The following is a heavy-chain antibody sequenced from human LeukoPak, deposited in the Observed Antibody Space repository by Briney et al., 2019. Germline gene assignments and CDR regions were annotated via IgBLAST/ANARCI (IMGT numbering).Heavy chain of an antibody. D-gene: IGHD6-13*01. CDR2: IYYSGST. CDR3: ARVIYSSSWYGYWFDP. V-gene: IGHV4-30-4*08. CDR1: GGSISSGDYY. J-gene: IGHJ5*02. Sequence: PSETLSLTCTVSGGSISSGDYYWSWIRQPPGKGLEWIGYIYYSGSTYYNPSLKGRVTISVDTSKNQFSLKLSSVTAADTAVYYCARVIYSSSWYGYWFDPWGQGTLVTVSS.